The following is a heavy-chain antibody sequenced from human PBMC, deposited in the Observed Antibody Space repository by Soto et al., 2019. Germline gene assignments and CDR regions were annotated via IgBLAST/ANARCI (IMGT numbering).Heavy chain of an antibody. CDR3: ASTSPYYDFWSGPSSRYYMDV. CDR2: ISAYNGNT. D-gene: IGHD3-3*01. CDR1: GYTFTSYG. Sequence: GASVTVSCKASGYTFTSYGISWVRQAPGQGLEWMGWISAYNGNTNYAQKLQGRVTMTTDTSTSTAYMELRSLRSDDTAVYYCASTSPYYDFWSGPSSRYYMDVWGKGTTVTVSS. V-gene: IGHV1-18*01. J-gene: IGHJ6*03.